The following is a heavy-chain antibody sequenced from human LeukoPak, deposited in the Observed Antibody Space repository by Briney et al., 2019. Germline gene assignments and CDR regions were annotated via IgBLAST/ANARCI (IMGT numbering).Heavy chain of an antibody. D-gene: IGHD3-3*01. CDR2: IYTSGST. CDR3: ARDYDFWSGYYTYGMDV. CDR1: GGPISSYY. J-gene: IGHJ6*02. V-gene: IGHV4-4*07. Sequence: SETLPLTCTVSGGPISSYYWSWIRQPAGKGLEWIGRIYTSGSTNYNPSLKSRVTMSVDTSKNQFSLKLSSVTAADTAVYYCARDYDFWSGYYTYGMDVWGQGTTVTVSS.